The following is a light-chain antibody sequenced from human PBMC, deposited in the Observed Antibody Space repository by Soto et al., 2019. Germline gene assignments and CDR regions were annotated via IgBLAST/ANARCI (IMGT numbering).Light chain of an antibody. CDR1: SSDVGSYNL. CDR3: CSYAGSSTYV. V-gene: IGLV2-23*01. J-gene: IGLJ1*01. Sequence: QSALTQPAAVSGTPGQSITISCTGTSSDVGSYNLVSWFQQCPGKAPKLIIFEGSKRPSGVSNRFSGSKSGNTASLTISGLQAEDEADYYCCSYAGSSTYVFGTGTKLTVL. CDR2: EGS.